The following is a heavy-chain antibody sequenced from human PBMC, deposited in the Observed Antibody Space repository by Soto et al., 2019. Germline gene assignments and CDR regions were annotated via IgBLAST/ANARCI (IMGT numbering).Heavy chain of an antibody. CDR1: GYTFTSYY. Sequence: QVQLVQSGAEVKKPGASVKVSCKASGYTFTSYYMHWVRQAPGQGLEWMGIINPSGGSTSYAQKFPGRVNQARGPATGTVSMERSRLRSWDRDGYFGAGEDWGGDAVDYWGQGTLVTVSS. CDR3: AGEDWGGDAVDY. D-gene: IGHD7-27*01. CDR2: INPSGGST. J-gene: IGHJ4*02. V-gene: IGHV1-46*01.